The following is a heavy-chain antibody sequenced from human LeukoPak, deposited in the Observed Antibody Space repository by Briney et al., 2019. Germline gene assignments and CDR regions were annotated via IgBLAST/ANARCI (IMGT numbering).Heavy chain of an antibody. CDR1: GGSISSSSYY. D-gene: IGHD2-2*01. CDR3: ARSRSSTSCYYGCPYDY. V-gene: IGHV4-39*07. J-gene: IGHJ4*01. CDR2: IYYSGST. Sequence: PSETLSLTCTVSGGSISSSSYYWGWIRQPPGKGLEWIGSIYYSGSTYYNPSLKSRVTISVDTSKNQFSLKLSSVTAADTAVYYCARSRSSTSCYYGCPYDYWXXXTLVTVSS.